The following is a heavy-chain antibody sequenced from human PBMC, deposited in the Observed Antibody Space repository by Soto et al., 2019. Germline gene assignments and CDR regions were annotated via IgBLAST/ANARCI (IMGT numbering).Heavy chain of an antibody. CDR3: ARNRGVVQHRAWYFDL. D-gene: IGHD2-15*01. CDR2: IYYSGST. CDR1: GGSISSSSYY. V-gene: IGHV4-39*07. Sequence: PSETLSLTCTVSGGSISSSSYYWGWIRQPPGKGLEWIGSIYYSGSTYYNPSLKSRVTISVDTSKNQFSLKLSSVTAEDTAVYYCARNRGVVQHRAWYFDLWGRGTLVTVSS. J-gene: IGHJ2*01.